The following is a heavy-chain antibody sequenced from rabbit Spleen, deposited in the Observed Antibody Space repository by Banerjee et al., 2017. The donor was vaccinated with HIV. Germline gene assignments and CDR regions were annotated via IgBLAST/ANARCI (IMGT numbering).Heavy chain of an antibody. CDR2: IYGGSSGST. Sequence: QEQLEESGGDLVKPEGSLTLTCTASGFSFSKSDYMCWVRQAPGKGLEWIACIYGGSSGSTYYASWAKGRFIMSRTSSTTVFLQMTSLTAADTATYFCVRDLVTVIGWNFNLWGQGTLVTVS. J-gene: IGHJ4*01. V-gene: IGHV1S45*01. CDR1: GFSFSKSDY. D-gene: IGHD5-1*01. CDR3: VRDLVTVIGWNFNL.